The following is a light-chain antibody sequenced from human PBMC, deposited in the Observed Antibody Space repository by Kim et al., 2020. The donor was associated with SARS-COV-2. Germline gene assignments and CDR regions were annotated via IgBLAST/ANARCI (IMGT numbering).Light chain of an antibody. Sequence: QSALTQPAPVSGSPGQSITISCTGTSSDVGSYNLVSWNQHHPGKAPKLIIYEVTKRPSGVSNRCSGSKSGKTDSLTISGLQAVDEGDYYCCSFTGSRTWVFGGGTKLTVL. CDR1: SSDVGSYNL. CDR3: CSFTGSRTWV. V-gene: IGLV2-23*02. CDR2: EVT. J-gene: IGLJ3*02.